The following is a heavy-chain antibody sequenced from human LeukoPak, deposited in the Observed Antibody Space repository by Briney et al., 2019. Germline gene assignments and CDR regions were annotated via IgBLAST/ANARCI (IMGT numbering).Heavy chain of an antibody. D-gene: IGHD6-19*01. CDR2: IYYSGST. J-gene: IGHJ4*02. CDR1: GGSISSYY. V-gene: IGHV4-59*01. Sequence: SEPLSLTCTVSGGSISSYYWSWIRPPSGKGLAWIGYIYYSGSTNYNPSLKSRVTISVDTSKNQFSLKLSSVTAADTAVYYCARYSSGWYTHFDYWGQGTLVTVSS. CDR3: ARYSSGWYTHFDY.